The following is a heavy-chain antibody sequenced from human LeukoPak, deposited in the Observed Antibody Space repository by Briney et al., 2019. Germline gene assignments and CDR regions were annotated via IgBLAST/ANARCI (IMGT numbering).Heavy chain of an antibody. V-gene: IGHV5-51*01. CDR1: GYSFTSYW. D-gene: IGHD3-10*01. J-gene: IGHJ3*02. CDR3: AREYYYGSGSYPDAFDI. CDR2: IYPGDSDT. Sequence: ESLKISCKGSGYSFTSYWIGWVRQMPGEGLEWMGIIYPGDSDTRYSPSFQGQVTISADKSISTAYLQWSSLKASDTAMYYCAREYYYGSGSYPDAFDIWGQGTMVTVSS.